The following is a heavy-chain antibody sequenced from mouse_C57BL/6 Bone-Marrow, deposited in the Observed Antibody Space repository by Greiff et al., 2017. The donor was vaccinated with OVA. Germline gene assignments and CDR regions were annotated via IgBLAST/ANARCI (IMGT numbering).Heavy chain of an antibody. CDR2: IYPGNSDT. J-gene: IGHJ1*03. Sequence: EVQLQQSGTVLARPGASVKMSCKTSGYTFTSYWMHWVKQRPGQGLEWIGAIYPGNSDTSYNQKFKGKAKLTAVTSASTAYLELRSLTNTDSAVYYCTRKLPGYFDVWGTGTTVTVSS. CDR3: TRKLPGYFDV. D-gene: IGHD1-1*01. V-gene: IGHV1-5*01. CDR1: GYTFTSYW.